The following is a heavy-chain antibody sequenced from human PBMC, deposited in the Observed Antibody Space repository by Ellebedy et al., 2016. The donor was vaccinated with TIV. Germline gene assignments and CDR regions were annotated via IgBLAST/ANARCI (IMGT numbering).Heavy chain of an antibody. CDR1: GFSFGSYW. V-gene: IGHV3-7*04. Sequence: GESLKISXAASGFSFGSYWMTWVRQAPGKGLEWVANINYDGSEKYYVDSVKGRFTISRDNAKNLLYLQMNSLRAEDTAIYSCARIVSYGSGVYGMDVWGQGTTVTVSS. CDR3: ARIVSYGSGVYGMDV. D-gene: IGHD3-10*01. CDR2: INYDGSEK. J-gene: IGHJ6*02.